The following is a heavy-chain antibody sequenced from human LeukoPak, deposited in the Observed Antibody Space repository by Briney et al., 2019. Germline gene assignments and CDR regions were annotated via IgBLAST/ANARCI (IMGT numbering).Heavy chain of an antibody. CDR1: GFTISSNY. Sequence: GGSLRLSCAASGFTISSNYMSWVRQAPGKGLEWVANIKQDGSEKYYVDSVKGRFTISRDNAKNSLYLQMNSLRAEDTAVYYCARVSSGWYGYWGQGTLVTVSS. D-gene: IGHD6-19*01. CDR3: ARVSSGWYGY. CDR2: IKQDGSEK. J-gene: IGHJ4*02. V-gene: IGHV3-7*01.